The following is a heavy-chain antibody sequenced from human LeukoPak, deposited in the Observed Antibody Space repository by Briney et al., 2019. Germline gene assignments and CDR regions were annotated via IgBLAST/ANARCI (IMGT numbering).Heavy chain of an antibody. Sequence: GASVKVSCKASGYTFTYYYMHWVRHAPRQGIDWMGWINPNDGDANYAQKFQGRVTMTRDTSISTAHMEVSRLRSDDTAGYYCASANFRYCSSSTCLFDYWGQGTLVTVSS. V-gene: IGHV1-2*02. CDR2: INPNDGDA. J-gene: IGHJ4*02. D-gene: IGHD2-2*01. CDR1: GYTFTYYY. CDR3: ASANFRYCSSSTCLFDY.